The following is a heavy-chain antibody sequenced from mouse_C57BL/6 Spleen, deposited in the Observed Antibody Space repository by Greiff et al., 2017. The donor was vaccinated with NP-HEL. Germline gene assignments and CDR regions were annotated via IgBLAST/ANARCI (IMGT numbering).Heavy chain of an antibody. CDR2: IYPRSGNT. CDR3: ARVRLTGTVYWYFDV. Sequence: VQLQQSGAELARPGASVKLSCKASGYTFTSYGISWVKQRTGQGLERIGEIYPRSGNTYYNEKFKGKATLTADKSSSTAYMELRSLTSEDSAVYFCARVRLTGTVYWYFDVWGTGTTVTVSS. J-gene: IGHJ1*03. CDR1: GYTFTSYG. V-gene: IGHV1-81*01. D-gene: IGHD4-1*01.